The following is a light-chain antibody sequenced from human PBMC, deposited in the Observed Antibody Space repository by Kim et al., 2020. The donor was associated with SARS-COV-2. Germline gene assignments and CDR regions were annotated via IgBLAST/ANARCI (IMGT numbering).Light chain of an antibody. J-gene: IGLJ3*02. CDR3: QTWDSGTAVV. Sequence: SYELTQPPSVSVSPGQTAIITCSGDGLGDKYVFWYQQKPGHSPVLVIYQDIKRTSGFPERFSGSNSGNTATLTISGTQAMDEADYYCQTWDSGTAVVFGGGTQLTVL. CDR1: GLGDKY. CDR2: QDI. V-gene: IGLV3-1*01.